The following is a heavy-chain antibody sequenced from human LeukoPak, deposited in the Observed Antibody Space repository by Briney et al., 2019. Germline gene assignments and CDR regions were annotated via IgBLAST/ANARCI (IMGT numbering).Heavy chain of an antibody. CDR2: IIPIFGTA. CDR1: GGTFRSYV. J-gene: IGHJ3*02. CDR3: ARGPSNDPANAFDI. Sequence: SVKVSCKPSGGTFRSYVINWVRQAPGQGLEWMGRIIPIFGTANYAQKFQGRVTITADKSTSTAYMELSSLRSEDTAVYYCARGPSNDPANAFDIWGQGTMVTASS. V-gene: IGHV1-69*06. D-gene: IGHD2-2*01.